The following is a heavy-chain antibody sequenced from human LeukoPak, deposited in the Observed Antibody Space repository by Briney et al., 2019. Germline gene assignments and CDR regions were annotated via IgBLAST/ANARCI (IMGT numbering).Heavy chain of an antibody. V-gene: IGHV4-31*03. J-gene: IGHJ4*02. CDR3: AREISSGYLAPFYFDY. Sequence: PSETLSLTCTVSGGSISSGGYYWSWIRQHPGKGLEWIGYIYYSGSTYYNPSLKSRVTISVDTSKNQFSLKLSSVTAADTAVYYCAREISSGYLAPFYFDYWGQGTLVTVSS. D-gene: IGHD3-22*01. CDR1: GGSISSGGYY. CDR2: IYYSGST.